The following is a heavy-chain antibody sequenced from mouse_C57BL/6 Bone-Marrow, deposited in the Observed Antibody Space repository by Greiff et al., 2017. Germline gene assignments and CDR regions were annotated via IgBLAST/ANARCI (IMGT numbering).Heavy chain of an antibody. CDR3: ARPIGNWYFDV. J-gene: IGHJ1*03. V-gene: IGHV1-4*01. CDR1: GYTFTSYT. Sequence: VQLQQSGAELARPGASVKMSCKASGYTFTSYTMHWVQQRPGQGLEWIGYINPSSGYTKYTQKFKDKATLTADKSSSTAYMQLSSLTSEDSAVYYCARPIGNWYFDVWGTGTTVTVSS. CDR2: INPSSGYT. D-gene: IGHD3-1*01.